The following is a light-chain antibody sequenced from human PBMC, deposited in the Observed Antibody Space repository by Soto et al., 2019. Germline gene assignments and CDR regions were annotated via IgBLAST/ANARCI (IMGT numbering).Light chain of an antibody. CDR1: QYINTR. CDR3: QQYNNWPPT. V-gene: IGKV3D-15*01. J-gene: IGKJ1*01. Sequence: EIVMTQSPATLSSFPGDRVTLSCRASQYINTRLAWYQHRPGQAPRLLIYQTSIRAAGIPARFSASGSGTEFTLTISSLQSEDFAVYYCQQYNNWPPTFGQGTKVDIK. CDR2: QTS.